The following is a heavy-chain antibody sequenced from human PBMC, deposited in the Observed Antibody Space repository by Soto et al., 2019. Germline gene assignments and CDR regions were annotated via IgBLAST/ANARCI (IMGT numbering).Heavy chain of an antibody. CDR1: GFTFDDYA. V-gene: IGHV3-9*01. D-gene: IGHD3-16*01. Sequence: EVQLVESGGGLVQPGRSLRLSCAASGFTFDDYAMHWVRQAPGKGLEWVSGIGWNSGSIGYADSVKGRFTISRDNAKNSLYLQMNSLRAEDTALYYCAKEKGFGGVRKGMDVWGQGTTVTVSS. CDR3: AKEKGFGGVRKGMDV. J-gene: IGHJ6*02. CDR2: IGWNSGSI.